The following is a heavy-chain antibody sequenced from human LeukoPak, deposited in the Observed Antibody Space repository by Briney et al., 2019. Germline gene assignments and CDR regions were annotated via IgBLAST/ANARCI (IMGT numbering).Heavy chain of an antibody. Sequence: ASVKVSCKASGYTFTSYGISWVRQAPGQGLEWMGWISAYNGNTNYAQKLQGRVTMTTDTSTSTAYMELRSLRSDDAAVYYCARAKFGELTTNYWGQGTLVTVSS. CDR1: GYTFTSYG. CDR3: ARAKFGELTTNY. V-gene: IGHV1-18*01. D-gene: IGHD3-10*01. J-gene: IGHJ4*02. CDR2: ISAYNGNT.